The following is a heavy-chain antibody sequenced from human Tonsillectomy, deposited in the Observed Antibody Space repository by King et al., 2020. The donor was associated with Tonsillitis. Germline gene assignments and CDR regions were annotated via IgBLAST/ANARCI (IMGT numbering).Heavy chain of an antibody. CDR3: AKTAGYYTENYFDY. J-gene: IGHJ4*02. D-gene: IGHD3/OR15-3a*01. V-gene: IGHV3-23*04. CDR1: GFTLSSYA. Sequence: VQLVESGGGLVQPGGSLRLSCAASGFTLSSYAMSWVRQAPGKGLEWVSGMSGGGGGTYYADSVNGRVTMSRDNSKNTMYLQMNSLRAEDTAVYYCAKTAGYYTENYFDYWGQGTLVTVSS. CDR2: MSGGGGGT.